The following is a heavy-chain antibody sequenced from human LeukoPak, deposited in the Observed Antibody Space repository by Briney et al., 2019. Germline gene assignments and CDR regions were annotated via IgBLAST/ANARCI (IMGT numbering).Heavy chain of an antibody. CDR2: ISAHNGNT. D-gene: IGHD3-10*01. J-gene: IGHJ3*02. CDR3: ASRAGSGALDI. Sequence: ASVKVSCKASAYIFTSYGISWVRQSPGQGLEWMGWISAHNGNTKYAQNLQGRVTMTTDTFTSTAYMELRSLRSDDTAVYYCASRAGSGALDIRGQGTMVTVSS. V-gene: IGHV1-18*01. CDR1: AYIFTSYG.